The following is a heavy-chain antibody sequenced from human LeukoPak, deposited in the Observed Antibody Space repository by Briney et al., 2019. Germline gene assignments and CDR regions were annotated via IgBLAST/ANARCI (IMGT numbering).Heavy chain of an antibody. D-gene: IGHD2-15*01. Sequence: SCKASGYTFSDEYMSWIRQAPGKGLEWISYISNTGSSIVYADSVKGRFTISRDNAKNSLYLQMNSQSAEDTAVYYCASRRPAGAYCTGGSCSIVDYWGQGTLVTVSS. CDR2: ISNTGSSI. CDR1: GYTFSDEY. V-gene: IGHV3-11*04. J-gene: IGHJ4*02. CDR3: ASRRPAGAYCTGGSCSIVDY.